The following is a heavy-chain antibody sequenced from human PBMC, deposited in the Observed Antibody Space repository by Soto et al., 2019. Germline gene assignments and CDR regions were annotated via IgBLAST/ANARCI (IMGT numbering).Heavy chain of an antibody. CDR1: GGSTSSYY. CDR2: IYYSGST. CDR3: AALPPS. Sequence: PSEILSLTCSVSGGSTSSYYWSWIRQPPGKGLEWIGYIYYSGSTDYSPSLKSRVTMSIDTSQNQVSLKLTSVTTADTAVYYCAALPPSGGQGTVVTFSS. V-gene: IGHV4-59*01. J-gene: IGHJ4*02.